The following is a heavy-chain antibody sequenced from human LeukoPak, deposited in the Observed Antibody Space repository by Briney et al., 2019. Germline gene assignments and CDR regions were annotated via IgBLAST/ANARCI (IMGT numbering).Heavy chain of an antibody. CDR3: ARDQTYYDSSGYSLYAFDI. Sequence: SETLSLTCTVSGGSISSHYWSWLRQPAGKGLEWIGRIYTSGSTNYNPSLKSRVTMSVDTSENQFSLKLSSVTAADTAVYYCARDQTYYDSSGYSLYAFDIWGQGTMVTVSS. J-gene: IGHJ3*02. V-gene: IGHV4-4*07. CDR2: IYTSGST. CDR1: GGSISSHY. D-gene: IGHD3-22*01.